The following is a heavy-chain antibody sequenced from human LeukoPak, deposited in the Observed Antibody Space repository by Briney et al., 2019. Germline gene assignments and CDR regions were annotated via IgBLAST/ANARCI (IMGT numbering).Heavy chain of an antibody. CDR2: ISYDGSNK. CDR1: GFTFSSYG. D-gene: IGHD1-7*01. V-gene: IGHV3-30*18. CDR3: AKGGGAGTTIHYFDY. Sequence: AGSLRLSCAASGFTFSSYGMHWVRQAPGKGLEWVAVISYDGSNKYYADSVKGRFTISRDNSKNTLYLQMNSLRAEDTAVYYCAKGGGAGTTIHYFDYWGQGTLVTVSS. J-gene: IGHJ4*02.